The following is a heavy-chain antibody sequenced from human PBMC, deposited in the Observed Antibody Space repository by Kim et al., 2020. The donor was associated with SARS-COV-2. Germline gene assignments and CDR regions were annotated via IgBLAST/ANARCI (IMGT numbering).Heavy chain of an antibody. V-gene: IGHV3-49*03. Sequence: GGSLRLSCTASGFTFGDYAMSWFRQAPGKGLEWVGFISSKAYGVTTEYAASVKGRFTISRDDSKSIAYLQMNSLKTEDTAVYYCTRDCTSCYFFAFDIWGQGTMVTVSS. CDR2: ISSKAYGVTT. D-gene: IGHD2-2*01. CDR1: GFTFGDYA. CDR3: TRDCTSCYFFAFDI. J-gene: IGHJ3*02.